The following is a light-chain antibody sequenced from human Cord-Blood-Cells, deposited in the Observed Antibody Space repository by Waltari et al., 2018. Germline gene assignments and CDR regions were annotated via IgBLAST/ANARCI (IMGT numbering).Light chain of an antibody. Sequence: QSALTQPPSAPGSPGQSVTISCTGPSSDVGGYNYVSWYQQHPGKAPKLMIHGVSKRPSGVPDRFSGSKSGNTASLAVSGLQAEDEADYYCSSYAGSNNWVFGGGTKLTVL. CDR1: SSDVGGYNY. J-gene: IGLJ3*02. CDR2: GVS. V-gene: IGLV2-8*01. CDR3: SSYAGSNNWV.